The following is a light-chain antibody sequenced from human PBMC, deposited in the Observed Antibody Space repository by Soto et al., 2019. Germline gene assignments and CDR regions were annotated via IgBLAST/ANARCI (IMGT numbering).Light chain of an antibody. CDR3: QQFAGLWT. Sequence: EIVLTQSPGTLSLSPGERATLSCRASQSVSNTYLAWYQQKPGQAPRLLIYGASSRATGIPDMFSGSGSGTNFTLTISRLEPEDFAVYYCQQFAGLWTFGQGTKVEIK. V-gene: IGKV3-20*01. J-gene: IGKJ1*01. CDR1: QSVSNTY. CDR2: GAS.